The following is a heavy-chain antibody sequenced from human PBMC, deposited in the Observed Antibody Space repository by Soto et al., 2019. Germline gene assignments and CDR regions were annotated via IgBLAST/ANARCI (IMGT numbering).Heavy chain of an antibody. V-gene: IGHV1-18*01. D-gene: IGHD3-3*01. Sequence: GASVKVSCKASGYTFTSYGISWVRQAPGQGLEWIGWISAYNGDTNYAQKLQGRVTMTTDTSTSTAYMELRSLRSDDTAVYYCARGGLLRLLEGPSILGHWGQGTQVTVSS. CDR3: ARGGLLRLLEGPSILGH. CDR2: ISAYNGDT. J-gene: IGHJ4*02. CDR1: GYTFTSYG.